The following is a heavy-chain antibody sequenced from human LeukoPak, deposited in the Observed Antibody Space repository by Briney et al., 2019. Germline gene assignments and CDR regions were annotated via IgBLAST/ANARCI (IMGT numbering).Heavy chain of an antibody. J-gene: IGHJ4*02. CDR2: ISAYNGNT. Sequence: ASVKVSCKASGYTFTSYGISWVRQAPGQGLEWMGWISAYNGNTNYAQKLQGRVTMTTDTSTSTAYMELRSLRSDDTAVYYCARGRPGHDYGDYALDYWGQGTLVTVSS. V-gene: IGHV1-18*01. CDR1: GYTFTSYG. D-gene: IGHD4-17*01. CDR3: ARGRPGHDYGDYALDY.